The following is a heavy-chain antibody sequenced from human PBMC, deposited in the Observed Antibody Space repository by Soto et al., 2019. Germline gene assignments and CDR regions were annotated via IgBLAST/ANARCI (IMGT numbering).Heavy chain of an antibody. J-gene: IGHJ3*01. CDR2: ISSIGSSI. Sequence: EVQLVESEGGLVQPGGSLRLACAASGFSFSDYSMNWVRQAPGNGLEWVSYISSIGSSIFYADSVKGRFSISRDNAKNSLYLQMNSLRDGDTAVYYCAREVPGIYQDAFDLWGQGTMVTVSS. CDR1: GFSFSDYS. V-gene: IGHV3-48*02. D-gene: IGHD6-19*01. CDR3: AREVPGIYQDAFDL.